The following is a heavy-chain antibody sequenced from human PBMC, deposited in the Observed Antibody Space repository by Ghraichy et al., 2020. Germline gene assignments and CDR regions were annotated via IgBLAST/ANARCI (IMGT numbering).Heavy chain of an antibody. V-gene: IGHV3-72*01. D-gene: IGHD2-2*01. Sequence: GWSLRLSCAASGFTFSEHYMDWVRQAPGKGLAWVGRSRNKANSYTTEYAASVKGRFTISRDDSKNSLYLQMNSLKTEDTAVYYCAKLGYCVTTTCRGLGNWGQATLVTVSS. CDR2: SRNKANSYTT. CDR1: GFTFSEHY. CDR3: AKLGYCVTTTCRGLGN. J-gene: IGHJ4*02.